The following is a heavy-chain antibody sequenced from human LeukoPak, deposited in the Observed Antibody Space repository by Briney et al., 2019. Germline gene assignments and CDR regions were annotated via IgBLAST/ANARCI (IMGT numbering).Heavy chain of an antibody. CDR3: ARDPPIGGADVFDI. J-gene: IGHJ3*02. Sequence: ASLKVSCKAAGYTXTGYYMHWVRQGPGQGLEWMGWINPNSGGTNYAQKFQGRVTMTRDTSISTAYMELSRLTSDDTAVYYCARDPPIGGADVFDIWGQGTMVTVSS. D-gene: IGHD3-10*01. V-gene: IGHV1-2*02. CDR2: INPNSGGT. CDR1: GYTXTGYY.